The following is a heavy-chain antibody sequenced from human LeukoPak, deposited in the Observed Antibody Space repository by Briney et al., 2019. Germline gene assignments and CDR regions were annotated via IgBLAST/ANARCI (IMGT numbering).Heavy chain of an antibody. CDR3: ARQDTAMVKGWFDP. Sequence: PSETLSLTCAASGYSISSGYYWGWIRQPPGRGLEWIGSINHSGNTYCNPSLKSRVAISIDTSKNDFSLKVTSVTAADTAVYFCARQDTAMVKGWFDPWGQGTLVTVSS. J-gene: IGHJ5*02. V-gene: IGHV4-38-2*01. CDR1: GYSISSGYY. CDR2: INHSGNT. D-gene: IGHD5-18*01.